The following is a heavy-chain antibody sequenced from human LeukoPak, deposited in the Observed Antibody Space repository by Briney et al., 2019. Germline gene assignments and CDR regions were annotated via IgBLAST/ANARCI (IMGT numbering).Heavy chain of an antibody. CDR3: ARSTGDCSGGTCYSDFDC. J-gene: IGHJ4*02. D-gene: IGHD2-15*01. V-gene: IGHV3-30*17. Sequence: GGSLRLSCAASGFTFSSYWMSLVRQAPGKGLEWVAVISNNGTNKYYADSVKGRFTISRDNSKNTLYLQMNSLRAEDTAVYYCARSTGDCSGGTCYSDFDCWGQGTLVTVSS. CDR2: ISNNGTNK. CDR1: GFTFSSYW.